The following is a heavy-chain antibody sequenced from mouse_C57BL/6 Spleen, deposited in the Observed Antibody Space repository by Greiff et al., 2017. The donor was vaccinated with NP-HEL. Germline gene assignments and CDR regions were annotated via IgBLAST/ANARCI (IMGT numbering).Heavy chain of an antibody. V-gene: IGHV5-4*01. CDR1: GFTFSSYA. J-gene: IGHJ1*03. Sequence: EVMLVESGGGLVKPGGSLKLSCAASGFTFSSYAMSWVRQTPEKRLEWVATISDGGSYTYSPDNVKGRFTISRDNAKNNLYLQMSHLKSEDTAMYYCARDYYGSSGYFDVWGTGTTVTVSS. D-gene: IGHD1-1*01. CDR3: ARDYYGSSGYFDV. CDR2: ISDGGSYT.